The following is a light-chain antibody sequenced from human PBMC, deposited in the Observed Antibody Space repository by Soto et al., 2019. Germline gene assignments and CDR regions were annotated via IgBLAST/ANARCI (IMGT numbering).Light chain of an antibody. CDR1: QSVRSN. Sequence: EIVLTQSPATLSVSPGERATLSCRASQSVRSNLPWYQQKPGQAPRLLIFDASTRATNIPARFSGSGSGTEFTLTISSLQSEDFAVYCCQQYSNWTPLTFGGGTKVDIK. J-gene: IGKJ4*01. V-gene: IGKV3-15*01. CDR3: QQYSNWTPLT. CDR2: DAS.